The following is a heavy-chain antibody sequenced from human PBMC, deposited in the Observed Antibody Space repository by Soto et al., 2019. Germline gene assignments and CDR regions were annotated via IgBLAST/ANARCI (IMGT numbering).Heavy chain of an antibody. V-gene: IGHV3-30*18. J-gene: IGHJ2*01. CDR2: ISYDGSNK. CDR3: AKGPLTTVVTPGWYFDL. CDR1: GLTFSSYG. D-gene: IGHD4-17*01. Sequence: GGSLRLSCAASGLTFSSYGMHWVRQAPGKGLEWVAVISYDGSNKYYADSVKGRFTISRDNSKNTLYLQMNSLRAEDTAVYYCAKGPLTTVVTPGWYFDLWGRGTLVTVSS.